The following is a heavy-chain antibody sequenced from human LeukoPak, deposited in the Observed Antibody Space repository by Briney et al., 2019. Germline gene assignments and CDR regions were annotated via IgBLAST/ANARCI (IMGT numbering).Heavy chain of an antibody. CDR2: INGDGRRI. J-gene: IGHJ4*02. Sequence: GGSLRLSCAASGFTFSSHWMHWVRQVPGKGLVWVSRINGDGRRITYADSVKGRFTISRDNAKNTLFLQMDSLRAEDTALYYCARDRPDGRTSFDYWGLGTLVTASS. V-gene: IGHV3-74*03. CDR3: ARDRPDGRTSFDY. CDR1: GFTFSSHW. D-gene: IGHD1-14*01.